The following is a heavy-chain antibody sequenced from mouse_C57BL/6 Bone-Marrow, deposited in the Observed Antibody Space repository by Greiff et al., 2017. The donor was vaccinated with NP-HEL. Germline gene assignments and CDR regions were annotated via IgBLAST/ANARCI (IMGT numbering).Heavy chain of an antibody. V-gene: IGHV1-69*01. CDR1: GYTFTSYW. J-gene: IGHJ3*01. Sequence: VKLMESGAELVMPGASVKLSCKASGYTFTSYWMHWVKQRPGQGLEWIGEIDPSDSYTNYNQKFKGKSTLTVDKSSSTAYMQLSSLTSEDSAVYYCAREVVAWFAYWGQGTLVTVSA. CDR3: AREVVAWFAY. D-gene: IGHD1-1*02. CDR2: IDPSDSYT.